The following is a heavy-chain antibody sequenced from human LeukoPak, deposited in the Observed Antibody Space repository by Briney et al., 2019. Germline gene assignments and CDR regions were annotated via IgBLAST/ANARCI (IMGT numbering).Heavy chain of an antibody. D-gene: IGHD6-19*01. Sequence: AGGSLRLSCAASAFTSRTFDMHWVRQAPGKGLEWVAFIRYDGSDKYYVDSVKGRFTISRDNSKNTLYLQMNSLRAEDTALYYCARGLDSSGWYYSDYWGQGTLVTVSS. CDR3: ARGLDSSGWYYSDY. V-gene: IGHV3-30*02. J-gene: IGHJ4*02. CDR1: AFTSRTFD. CDR2: IRYDGSDK.